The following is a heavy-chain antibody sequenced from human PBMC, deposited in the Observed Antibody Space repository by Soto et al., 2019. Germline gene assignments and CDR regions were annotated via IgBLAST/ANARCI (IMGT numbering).Heavy chain of an antibody. CDR2: INPKSGGT. CDR1: GYNFTDYH. CDR3: ARGDSTDCSNGVCSFFYNHDMDV. V-gene: IGHV1-2*04. D-gene: IGHD2-8*01. J-gene: IGHJ6*02. Sequence: ASVKVSCKASGYNFTDYHIHWVRQAPGQGLEWLGRINPKSGGTSTAQKFQGWVTMTTDTSISTASMELTRLTSDDTAIYYCARGDSTDCSNGVCSFFYNHDMDVWGQGTTVTVSS.